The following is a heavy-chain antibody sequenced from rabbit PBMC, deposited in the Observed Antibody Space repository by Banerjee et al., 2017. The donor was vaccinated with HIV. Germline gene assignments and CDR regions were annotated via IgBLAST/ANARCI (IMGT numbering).Heavy chain of an antibody. CDR2: IDADSSGSA. D-gene: IGHD6-1*01. CDR1: GFDLSSYYY. CDR3: ARSAGVGVDGYINL. Sequence: QEQLVESGGGLVQPEGSLTLTCKASGFDLSSYYYMCWVRQAPGKGLEWIACIDADSSGSAYYASWAKGRFTISKTSSTTVDLKMTSLTAADTATYFCARSAGVGVDGYINLWGQGTLVTVS. V-gene: IGHV1S45*01. J-gene: IGHJ4*01.